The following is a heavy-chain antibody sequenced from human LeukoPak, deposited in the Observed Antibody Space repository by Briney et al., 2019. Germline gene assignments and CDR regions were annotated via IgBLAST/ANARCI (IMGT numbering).Heavy chain of an antibody. J-gene: IGHJ5*02. D-gene: IGHD6-13*01. CDR2: ISSSSSYI. CDR3: ARDLASGIAAAGTVHWFDP. Sequence: GGSLRLSCAASGFTFSSYSMNWVRQAPVKGLEWVSSISSSSSYIYYADSVKGRFTISRDNAKNSLYLQMNSLRAEDTAVYYCARDLASGIAAAGTVHWFDPWGQGTLVTVSS. CDR1: GFTFSSYS. V-gene: IGHV3-21*01.